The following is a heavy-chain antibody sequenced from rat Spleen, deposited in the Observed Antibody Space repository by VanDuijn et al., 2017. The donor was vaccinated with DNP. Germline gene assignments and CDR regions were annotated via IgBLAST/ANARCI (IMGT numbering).Heavy chain of an antibody. Sequence: EVQLQESGPGLVKPSQSLSLTCSVPGYSITSNYWGWIRKFPGNKMEWIGHISYSGSTTYNPSLKSRISISRDTSKNQFFLQLNSVSTDDTATYYCARWRIGPHYFDYWGQGVMVTVSS. CDR1: GYSITSNY. CDR3: ARWRIGPHYFDY. J-gene: IGHJ2*01. D-gene: IGHD1-11*01. V-gene: IGHV3-1*01. CDR2: ISYSGST.